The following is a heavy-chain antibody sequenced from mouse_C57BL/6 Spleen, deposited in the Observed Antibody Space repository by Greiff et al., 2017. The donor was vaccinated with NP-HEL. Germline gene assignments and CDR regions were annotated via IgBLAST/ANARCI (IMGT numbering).Heavy chain of an antibody. Sequence: EVKLMESGAELVRPGASVKLSCTASGFNIKDDYMHWVKQRPEQGLEWIGWLDPENGDTEYASKFQGKATITADTSSNTAYLQLSSLTSEDTAVYYCTTGGVVATVDYWGQGTTLTVSS. CDR2: LDPENGDT. J-gene: IGHJ2*01. D-gene: IGHD1-1*01. V-gene: IGHV14-4*01. CDR3: TTGGVVATVDY. CDR1: GFNIKDDY.